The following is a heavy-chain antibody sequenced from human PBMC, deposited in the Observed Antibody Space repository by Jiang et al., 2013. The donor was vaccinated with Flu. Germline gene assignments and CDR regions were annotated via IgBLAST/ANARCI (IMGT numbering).Heavy chain of an antibody. V-gene: IGHV1-3*01. Sequence: SGAEVKKPGASVKVSCKASGYTFTSYAMHWVRQAPGQRLEWMGWINAGNGNTKYSQKFQGRVTITRDTSASTAYMELSSLRSEDTAVYYCAREVGYQLPMDVWGKGTTVTVSS. CDR1: GYTFTSYA. D-gene: IGHD2-2*01. CDR3: AREVGYQLPMDV. J-gene: IGHJ6*04. CDR2: INAGNGNT.